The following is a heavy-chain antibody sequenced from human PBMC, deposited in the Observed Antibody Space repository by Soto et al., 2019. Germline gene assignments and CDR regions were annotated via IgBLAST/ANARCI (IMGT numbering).Heavy chain of an antibody. V-gene: IGHV1-46*01. CDR3: ARGDYDVLTGHYPLDY. J-gene: IGHJ4*02. D-gene: IGHD3-9*01. Sequence: ASVKVSCKASGYTLTSYYMHWVRQAPGQGLAWMGIINPGGGSTSYAQNYQGRITMTRDTSTTTVYMELSSLRSEDTAVYFCARGDYDVLTGHYPLDYWGQGTLVTVSS. CDR1: GYTLTSYY. CDR2: INPGGGST.